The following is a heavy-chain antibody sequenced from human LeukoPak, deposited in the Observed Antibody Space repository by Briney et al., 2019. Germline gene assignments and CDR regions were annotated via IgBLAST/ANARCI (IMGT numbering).Heavy chain of an antibody. D-gene: IGHD6-13*01. Sequence: PSETLSLTCAVSGGSISSGGYSWRWIRQPPGKGLEWIGYIYYSGSTYYNPSLKSRVTISVDTSKNQFSLKLSSVTAADTAVYYCARGRVYSSMDYWGQGTLVTVSS. CDR3: ARGRVYSSMDY. CDR2: IYYSGST. CDR1: GGSISSGGYS. J-gene: IGHJ4*02. V-gene: IGHV4-30-4*07.